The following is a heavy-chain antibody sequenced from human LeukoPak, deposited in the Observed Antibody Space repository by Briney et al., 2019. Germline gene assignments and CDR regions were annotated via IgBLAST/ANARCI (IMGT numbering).Heavy chain of an antibody. CDR2: IKQDGSEK. CDR3: ARGYCSSTSCSPTWGDY. Sequence: PGGSLRLSCAASGFTFSSYWMSWVRQAPGKGLEWVANIKQDGSEKYYADSVKGRFTISRDNAKNSLYLQMNSLRAEDTAVYYCARGYCSSTSCSPTWGDYWGQGTLVTVSS. J-gene: IGHJ4*02. D-gene: IGHD2-2*01. V-gene: IGHV3-7*01. CDR1: GFTFSSYW.